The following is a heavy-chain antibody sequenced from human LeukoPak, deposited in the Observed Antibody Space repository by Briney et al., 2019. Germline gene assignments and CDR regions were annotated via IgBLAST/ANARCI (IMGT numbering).Heavy chain of an antibody. Sequence: GGSLRLSCAASGFTFSSYAMSWVRQAPGKGLEWVSAISGSGGSTYYADSVKGRFTVSRDNSKSTLYLQMNSLRAEDTAVYYCAKDAYRSGGSCYWLHNWFDPWGQGTLVTVSS. D-gene: IGHD2-15*01. CDR3: AKDAYRSGGSCYWLHNWFDP. CDR2: ISGSGGST. J-gene: IGHJ5*02. CDR1: GFTFSSYA. V-gene: IGHV3-23*01.